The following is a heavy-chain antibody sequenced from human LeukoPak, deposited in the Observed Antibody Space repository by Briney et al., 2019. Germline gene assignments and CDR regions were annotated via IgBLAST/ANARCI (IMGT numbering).Heavy chain of an antibody. J-gene: IGHJ4*02. CDR2: ISYDGSNK. D-gene: IGHD3-22*01. V-gene: IGHV3-30*04. CDR1: GFTFSNYA. CDR3: ARGGRGGHYDSSGRPDY. Sequence: PGGSLRLSCAASGFTFSNYAMHWVRQAPGKGLEWVAVISYDGSNKYYADSVKGRFTISRDNSKNTLYLQMNSLRAEDTAVYYCARGGRGGHYDSSGRPDYWGQGTLVTVSS.